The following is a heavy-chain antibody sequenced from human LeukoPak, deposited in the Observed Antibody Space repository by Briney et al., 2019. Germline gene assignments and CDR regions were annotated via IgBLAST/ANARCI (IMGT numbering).Heavy chain of an antibody. J-gene: IGHJ4*02. V-gene: IGHV3-64D*06. CDR3: VKDLYYDNSGYYSGAFGY. Sequence: PGGSLRLSCSASGFTFKKYAMHWVRQAPGKGLEYVSAINSNGGRTYYADSVKGRFTISRDNSKNTLFLQMSSLRVEDTAVYYCVKDLYYDNSGYYSGAFGYWGQGTLVTVSS. D-gene: IGHD3-22*01. CDR1: GFTFKKYA. CDR2: INSNGGRT.